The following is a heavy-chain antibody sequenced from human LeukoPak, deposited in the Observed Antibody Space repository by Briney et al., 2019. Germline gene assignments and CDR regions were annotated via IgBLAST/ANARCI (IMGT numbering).Heavy chain of an antibody. Sequence: SSETLSLTCAVYGGSFSGYYWSWIRQPPGKGLEWIGEINHSGSTNYNPSLKSRVTISVDTSKNQFSLKLSSVAAADTAVYYCARVRGLYCFDYWGQGTLVTVSS. CDR1: GGSFSGYY. D-gene: IGHD2-15*01. CDR2: INHSGST. J-gene: IGHJ4*02. V-gene: IGHV4-34*01. CDR3: ARVRGLYCFDY.